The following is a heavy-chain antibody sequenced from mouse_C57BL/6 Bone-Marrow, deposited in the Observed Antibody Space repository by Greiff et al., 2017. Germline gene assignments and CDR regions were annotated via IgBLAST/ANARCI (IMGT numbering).Heavy chain of an antibody. V-gene: IGHV5-4*01. Sequence: EVQVVESGAGLVKPGGSVKLSCAASGFTFSSYAMSWVRQTPEKRLEWVATISDGGSYTYYPDNVKGRFTISRDNATNNLYLQMSQLKSEDTAMYYCGRGSYYDYAIDYWGQGTTLTVSS. J-gene: IGHJ2*01. D-gene: IGHD2-4*01. CDR2: ISDGGSYT. CDR1: GFTFSSYA. CDR3: GRGSYYDYAIDY.